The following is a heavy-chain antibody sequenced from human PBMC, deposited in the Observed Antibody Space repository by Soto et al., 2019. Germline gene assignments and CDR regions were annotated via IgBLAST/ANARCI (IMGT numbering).Heavy chain of an antibody. CDR2: IYYSGST. CDR3: ARLSRGERALWSGYYPYYFDY. J-gene: IGHJ4*02. CDR1: GGSISSSSYY. V-gene: IGHV4-39*01. D-gene: IGHD3-3*01. Sequence: SETLSLTCTVSGGSISSSSYYWGWIRQPPGKGLEWIGSIYYSGSTYYNPSLKSRVTISVDTSKNQFSLKLSSVTAADTAVYYCARLSRGERALWSGYYPYYFDYWGQGTLVTVSS.